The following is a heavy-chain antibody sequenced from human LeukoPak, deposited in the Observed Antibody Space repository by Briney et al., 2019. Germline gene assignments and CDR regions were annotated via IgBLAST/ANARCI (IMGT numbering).Heavy chain of an antibody. CDR2: FDPEDGET. J-gene: IGHJ3*02. CDR1: GYTLTELS. D-gene: IGHD2-2*01. Sequence: ASVKVSCKVSGYTLTELSMHWVRQAPGKGLEWMGGFDPEDGETIYAQKFQGRVTMTEDTSTDTAYMELSSLRSEDTAVYYCATRSRDCSSTSCYYNVRAFGIWGQGTMVTVSS. CDR3: ATRSRDCSSTSCYYNVRAFGI. V-gene: IGHV1-24*01.